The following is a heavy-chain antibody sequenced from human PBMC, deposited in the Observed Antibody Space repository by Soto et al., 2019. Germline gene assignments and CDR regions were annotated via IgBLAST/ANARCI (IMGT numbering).Heavy chain of an antibody. D-gene: IGHD7-27*01. Sequence: QVQLGQSGAEVKKPGASVKVSCKASGYTFSSYSISWVRQAPGQGVEWMGWISAYNGNTNYSQKRQGRVTMTTDTSTSTDYMELRSLRSDDTAVYYCAGDSPPNYLWGQGTLVTVSS. V-gene: IGHV1-18*01. CDR3: AGDSPPNYL. J-gene: IGHJ5*02. CDR2: ISAYNGNT. CDR1: GYTFSSYS.